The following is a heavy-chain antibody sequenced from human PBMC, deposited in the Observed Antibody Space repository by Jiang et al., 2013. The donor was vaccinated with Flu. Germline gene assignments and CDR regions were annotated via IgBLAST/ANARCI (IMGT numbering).Heavy chain of an antibody. J-gene: IGHJ6*02. Sequence: GAEVKKPGASVKVSCRSSGYTFISYGISWVRQAPGQGLEWMGWVSAYNGNTNYAQNVQGRVTMTTDTSTSTAYMELRSLKSDDTAIYYCARDLPDYGDYAQYYYGLDVWGQGTTVTVSS. V-gene: IGHV1-18*01. CDR1: GYTFISYG. CDR2: VSAYNGNT. D-gene: IGHD4-17*01. CDR3: ARDLPDYGDYAQYYYGLDV.